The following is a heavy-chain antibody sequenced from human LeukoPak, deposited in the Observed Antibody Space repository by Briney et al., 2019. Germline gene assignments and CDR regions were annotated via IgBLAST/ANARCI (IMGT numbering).Heavy chain of an antibody. V-gene: IGHV5-51*01. CDR2: IYPGDSDT. D-gene: IGHD6-19*01. J-gene: IGHJ4*02. CDR1: GYSFTNYW. Sequence: GESLKISRKGSGYSFTNYWIAWVRQLPGKGLDWMGIIYPGDSDTRYSPSFQGQVTISADKSISTAYLQWSSLKASDTAMYYCERWGRAVSGWPRHTFDYWGQGTLVTVSS. CDR3: ERWGRAVSGWPRHTFDY.